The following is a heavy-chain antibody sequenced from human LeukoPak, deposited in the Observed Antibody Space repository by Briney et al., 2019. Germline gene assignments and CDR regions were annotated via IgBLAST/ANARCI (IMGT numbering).Heavy chain of an antibody. CDR1: GGSFSGYY. J-gene: IGHJ3*02. D-gene: IGHD4-17*01. CDR3: ARVPTAVTNKRGAFDI. V-gene: IGHV4-34*01. Sequence: PSETLSLTCAVYGGSFSGYYWSWIRQPPGKGLEWIGEINHSGSTNYNPSLKSRVTISVDTSKNQFSLKLSSVTAADTAVYYCARVPTAVTNKRGAFDIWGQGTMVTVSS. CDR2: INHSGST.